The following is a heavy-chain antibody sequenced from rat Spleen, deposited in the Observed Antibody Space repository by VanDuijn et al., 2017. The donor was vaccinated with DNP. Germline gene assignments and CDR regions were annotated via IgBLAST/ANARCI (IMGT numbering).Heavy chain of an antibody. CDR3: ATGWVFDY. Sequence: EVQLVESGGGLVQPGRSLKLSCAVSRITFSDYYMAWIRQAPTKGLEWVASITNSGGGTYYRDSVKGRFTISRDNAKRILFLEMDSLRSEDTATYYCATGWVFDYWGQGVMVTVSS. V-gene: IGHV5-20*01. CDR1: RITFSDYY. CDR2: ITNSGGGT. J-gene: IGHJ2*01. D-gene: IGHD1-7*01.